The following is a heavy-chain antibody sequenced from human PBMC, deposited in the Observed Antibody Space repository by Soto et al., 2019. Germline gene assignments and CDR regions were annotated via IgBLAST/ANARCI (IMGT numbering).Heavy chain of an antibody. V-gene: IGHV4-4*02. Sequence: PSETLSLTCAVSGVSISTDYWWSWVRQPPGKGLEWIGEIYHSGSTNYNPSLKSRVTISVDRSKNQFSLDLGSVTAADTAVYYCARDTHWGLGNWGQGTLVTVS. CDR3: ARDTHWGLGN. CDR2: IYHSGST. D-gene: IGHD7-27*01. CDR1: GVSISTDYW. J-gene: IGHJ4*02.